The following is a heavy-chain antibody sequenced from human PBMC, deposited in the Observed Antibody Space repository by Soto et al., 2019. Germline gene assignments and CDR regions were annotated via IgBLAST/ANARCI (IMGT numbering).Heavy chain of an antibody. V-gene: IGHV3-33*01. CDR1: GFTFSSYG. CDR3: ARDNVEYSSSSTFDY. J-gene: IGHJ4*02. CDR2: IWYDGSNK. Sequence: QVQLVESGGGVVQPGRSLRLSCAASGFTFSSYGMHWVRQAPGKGLEWVAVIWYDGSNKYYADSVQGRFTISRDHSKNTLYLQMHSLRAEDTAVYYCARDNVEYSSSSTFDYWGQGTLVTVSS. D-gene: IGHD6-6*01.